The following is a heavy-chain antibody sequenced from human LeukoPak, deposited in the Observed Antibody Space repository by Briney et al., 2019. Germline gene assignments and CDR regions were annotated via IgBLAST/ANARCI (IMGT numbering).Heavy chain of an antibody. Sequence: SETLSLTCTVSGGSISSYYWSWIRQPPGKGLEWIGCIYYSGSTSYNPSLKSRVTISVDTSKNQFSLKLSSVTAADTAVYYCAGYCSSTSCYRRRWFDPWGQGTLVTVSS. D-gene: IGHD2-2*01. CDR2: IYYSGST. J-gene: IGHJ5*02. V-gene: IGHV4-59*08. CDR1: GGSISSYY. CDR3: AGYCSSTSCYRRRWFDP.